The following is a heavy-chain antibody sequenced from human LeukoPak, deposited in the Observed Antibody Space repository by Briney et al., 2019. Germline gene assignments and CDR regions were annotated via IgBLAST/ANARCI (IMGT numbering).Heavy chain of an antibody. J-gene: IGHJ4*02. CDR2: ISSDGSST. D-gene: IGHD2-2*01. CDR3: ARDWGSSEM. V-gene: IGHV3-74*01. Sequence: GGSLRLSCAASGFTFSSYWMQWVRQAPGKGLVWVSHISSDGSSTSYADSVKGRFTISRDNAKNTLYLQMNSLRAEDTAVYYCARDWGSSEMWGQGTQVTVSS. CDR1: GFTFSSYW.